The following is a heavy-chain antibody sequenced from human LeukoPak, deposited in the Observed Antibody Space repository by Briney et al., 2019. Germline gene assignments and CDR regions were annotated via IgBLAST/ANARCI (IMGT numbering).Heavy chain of an antibody. D-gene: IGHD3-16*01. Sequence: PSETLSLTCSVSGDSISSHYLSWIRHPAGKGLEWIGRIHISGRSNINPSLKSRLAMSVDTSKNHFSLKLVSVTAADTAVYYCARDWGRVGLRGFDPWGQGTLVTVSS. CDR1: GDSISSHY. CDR2: IHISGRS. J-gene: IGHJ5*02. CDR3: ARDWGRVGLRGFDP. V-gene: IGHV4-4*07.